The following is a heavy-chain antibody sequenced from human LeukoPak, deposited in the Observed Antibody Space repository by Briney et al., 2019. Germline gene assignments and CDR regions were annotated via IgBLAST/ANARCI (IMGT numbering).Heavy chain of an antibody. Sequence: GASVKVSCKASGYTFTSYDINWVRQATGQGLEWMGWMNPNSGNTGYAQKFQGRVTMTRNTSISTAYMELSSLRSEDTAVYYCARARGYCSSTSCSFFDYWGQGTLVTVSS. CDR1: GYTFTSYD. V-gene: IGHV1-8*01. J-gene: IGHJ4*02. CDR2: MNPNSGNT. D-gene: IGHD2-2*01. CDR3: ARARGYCSSTSCSFFDY.